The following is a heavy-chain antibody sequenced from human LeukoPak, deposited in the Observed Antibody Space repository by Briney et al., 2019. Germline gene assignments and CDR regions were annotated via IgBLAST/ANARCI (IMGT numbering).Heavy chain of an antibody. CDR3: ASGYSNDHFWSPPGDF. CDR2: IKQDGSEK. CDR1: RFTFSSYW. D-gene: IGHD3-3*02. J-gene: IGHJ4*02. V-gene: IGHV3-7*05. Sequence: GGSLRLSCAASRFTFSSYWMSWVRQAPGKGLEWVANIKQDGSEKYYVDSVKGRFTISRDNAKNSLFLQMNSLGAEDTAVYYCASGYSNDHFWSPPGDFWGQGTLVTVSS.